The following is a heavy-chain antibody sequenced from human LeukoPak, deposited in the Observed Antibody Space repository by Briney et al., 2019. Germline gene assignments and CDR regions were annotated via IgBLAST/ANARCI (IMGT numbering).Heavy chain of an antibody. J-gene: IGHJ6*02. CDR3: VVFCRSTSCHYGMGV. CDR2: TYYRSKWYN. Sequence: SQTLSLTCAISGDSVSSNSAAWNWIRQSPSRGLEWLGRTYYRSKWYNDYAVSVKSRITINPDTSKNQFSLKLSSVTAADTAVYYCVVFCRSTSCHYGMGVWGQGTTVTVSS. CDR1: GDSVSSNSAA. D-gene: IGHD2-2*01. V-gene: IGHV6-1*01.